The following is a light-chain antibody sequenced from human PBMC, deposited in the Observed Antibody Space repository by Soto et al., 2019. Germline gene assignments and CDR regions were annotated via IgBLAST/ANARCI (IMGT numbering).Light chain of an antibody. CDR1: SSDVGGYNY. CDR2: EVS. J-gene: IGLJ2*01. Sequence: QSARTQPASVSRSPGQSITISCTGTSSDVGGYNYVSWYQQHPGKAPKLMIYEVSNRPSGVSNRFSGSKSGNTASLTISGLQAEDEADYYCSSYTSSSTPVVFGGGTKVTVL. CDR3: SSYTSSSTPVV. V-gene: IGLV2-14*01.